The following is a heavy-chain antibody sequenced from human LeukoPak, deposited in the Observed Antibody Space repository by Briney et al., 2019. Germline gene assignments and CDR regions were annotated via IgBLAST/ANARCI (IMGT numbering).Heavy chain of an antibody. CDR3: AKDSMVRGVIIPDLFDY. D-gene: IGHD3-10*01. CDR2: ISGSGGST. J-gene: IGHJ4*02. Sequence: GGSLRLSCAASGFTFSSYAMSWFRQAPGKGLEWVSAISGSGGSTYYADSVKGRFTISRDNSKNTLYLQMNSLRAEDTAVYYCAKDSMVRGVIIPDLFDYWGQGTLVTVSS. V-gene: IGHV3-23*01. CDR1: GFTFSSYA.